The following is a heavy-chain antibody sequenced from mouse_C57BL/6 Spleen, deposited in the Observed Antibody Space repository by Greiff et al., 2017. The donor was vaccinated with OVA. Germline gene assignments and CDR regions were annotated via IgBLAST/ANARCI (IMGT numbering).Heavy chain of an antibody. CDR2: INPGSGGT. CDR3: ARGGLGQGYAMDY. Sequence: QVQLQQSGAELVRPGTSVKVSCKASGYAFTNYLIEWVKQRPGQGLEWIGVINPGSGGTNYNEKFKGKATLTADKSSSTAYMQLSSLTSEDSAVYFGARGGLGQGYAMDYWGQGTSVTVSS. V-gene: IGHV1-54*01. J-gene: IGHJ4*01. D-gene: IGHD3-3*01. CDR1: GYAFTNYL.